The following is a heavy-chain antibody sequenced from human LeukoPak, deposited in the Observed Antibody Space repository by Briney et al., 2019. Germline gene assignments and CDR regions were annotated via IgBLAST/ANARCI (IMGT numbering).Heavy chain of an antibody. Sequence: GGSLRLSCAASGFTFSSYAMSWVRQAPGKGLEWVALIWHDGSNKYYADSVKDRFTISRDNSKNTLYLQMNSLRAEDTAVYYCARDRGYTYGHPFDYWGQGTLVTVSS. V-gene: IGHV3-33*08. D-gene: IGHD5-18*01. CDR2: IWHDGSNK. CDR3: ARDRGYTYGHPFDY. CDR1: GFTFSSYA. J-gene: IGHJ4*02.